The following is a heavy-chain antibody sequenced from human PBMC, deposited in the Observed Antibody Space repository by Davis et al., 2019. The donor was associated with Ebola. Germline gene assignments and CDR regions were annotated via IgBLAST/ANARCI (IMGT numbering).Heavy chain of an antibody. Sequence: MPGGSLRLSCPVSGGSISSYYWSWIRQPPGKGLEWIGYIYYSGTTDYNPSLKSRVTIALDTSKNQFPLKLNSVTAADTAMYYCARSGYTGYDPRINFDFWGQGTLVTVSS. CDR1: GGSISSYY. CDR3: ARSGYTGYDPRINFDF. CDR2: IYYSGTT. J-gene: IGHJ4*02. D-gene: IGHD5-12*01. V-gene: IGHV4-59*08.